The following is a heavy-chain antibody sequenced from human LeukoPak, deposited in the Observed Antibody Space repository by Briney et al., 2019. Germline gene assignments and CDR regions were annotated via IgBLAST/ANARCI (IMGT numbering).Heavy chain of an antibody. D-gene: IGHD2-21*01. CDR1: GFPFKEYA. CDR3: AKKGTQCGVSGNWLDP. J-gene: IGHJ5*02. CDR2: ISGSGAST. V-gene: IGHV3-23*01. Sequence: GGSLRLSCAASGFPFKEYAMNWVRQAPGKGLEWVSGISGSGASTHYADSVKGRFTISRDNSKNTLYLEMDSLKDDDAAIYYCAKKGTQCGVSGNWLDPWGQGTLVTVSS.